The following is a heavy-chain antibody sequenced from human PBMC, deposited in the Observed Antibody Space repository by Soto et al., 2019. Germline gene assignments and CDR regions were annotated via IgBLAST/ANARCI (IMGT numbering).Heavy chain of an antibody. J-gene: IGHJ5*02. CDR1: GGSISSYY. CDR3: AIVFDAGPAWFYP. V-gene: IGHV4-59*01. Sequence: PSEPLYLTCTVSGGSISSYYWSWIRQPPGKGLEWIGYIYYSGSTNYNPSLKSRVTISVDTSKNQFSLKLSSVTAADTAVYYCAIVFDAGPAWFYPRGQRNLLTISS. D-gene: IGHD3-9*01. CDR2: IYYSGST.